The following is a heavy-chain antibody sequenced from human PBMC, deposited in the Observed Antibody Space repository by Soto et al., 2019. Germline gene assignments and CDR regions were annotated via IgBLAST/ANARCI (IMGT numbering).Heavy chain of an antibody. CDR2: IYYSGST. J-gene: IGHJ6*02. CDR3: ARDFWSRSPYYYGMDV. Sequence: PSETLSLTCTVSGGSISSGGYYWSWIRQHPGKGLEWIGYIYYSGSTYYNPSLKSRVTISVDTSKNQFSLKLSSVTAADTAVYYCARDFWSRSPYYYGMDVWGQGPTVTVSS. CDR1: GGSISSGGYY. V-gene: IGHV4-31*03. D-gene: IGHD3-3*01.